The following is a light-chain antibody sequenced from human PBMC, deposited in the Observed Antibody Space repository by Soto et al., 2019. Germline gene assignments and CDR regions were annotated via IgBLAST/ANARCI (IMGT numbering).Light chain of an antibody. V-gene: IGKV3-20*01. J-gene: IGKJ2*01. Sequence: EIVLTQSPGTLSLSPGERATLSCRASQSITSSYLAWYQQKPGQAPRLLIYGASSRATGIPDRFSGSGSGTAFTLTISRLEPEDFAVYYCQQYSSAPPYTFGQGTKLEIK. CDR2: GAS. CDR3: QQYSSAPPYT. CDR1: QSITSSY.